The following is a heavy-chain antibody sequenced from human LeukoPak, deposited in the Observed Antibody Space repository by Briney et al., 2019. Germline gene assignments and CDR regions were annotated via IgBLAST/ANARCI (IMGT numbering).Heavy chain of an antibody. J-gene: IGHJ4*02. D-gene: IGHD2-8*02. Sequence: GGSLILSCAASGFTFTNYAMTWVRQASGKGLEWVSRISGDGTTISYADSVKGRFTISRDNAKNTLYLQMSSLRAEDTAVYYCARDTDGLHYWGQGALVTVSS. CDR3: ARDTDGLHY. V-gene: IGHV3-74*01. CDR1: GFTFTNYA. CDR2: ISGDGTTI.